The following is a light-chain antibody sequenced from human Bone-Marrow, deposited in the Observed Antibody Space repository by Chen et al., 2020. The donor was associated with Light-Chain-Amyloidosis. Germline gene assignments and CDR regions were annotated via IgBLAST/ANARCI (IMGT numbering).Light chain of an antibody. V-gene: IGLV3-25*03. CDR1: DLPTKY. CDR3: QSADSSGTYEVI. CDR2: RDT. J-gene: IGLJ2*01. Sequence: SYELTQPPSVSVSPGQTARITCSGDDLPTKYAYWYQQKPGQAPVLVIHRDTERPSGMSEQFSGSSSGTTATLTISGVQAEDEADYHCQSADSSGTYEVIFGGGTKLTVL.